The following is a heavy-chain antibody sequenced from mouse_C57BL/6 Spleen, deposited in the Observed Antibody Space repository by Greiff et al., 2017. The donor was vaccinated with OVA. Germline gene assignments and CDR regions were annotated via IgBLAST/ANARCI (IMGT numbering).Heavy chain of an antibody. V-gene: IGHV1-22*01. CDR3: ARWNYGDWYFDV. D-gene: IGHD1-1*01. J-gene: IGHJ1*03. CDR2: INPNNGGT. CDR1: GYTFTDYN. Sequence: EVQLQQSGPELVKPGASVKMSCKASGYTFTDYNMHWVKQSHGKSLEWIGYINPNNGGTSYNQKFKGKATLTVNKSSSTAYMELRSLTSEDSAVYYCARWNYGDWYFDVWGTGTTVTVSS.